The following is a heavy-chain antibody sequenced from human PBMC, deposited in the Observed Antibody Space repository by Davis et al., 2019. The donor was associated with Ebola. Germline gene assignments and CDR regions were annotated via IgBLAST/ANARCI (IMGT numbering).Heavy chain of an antibody. J-gene: IGHJ5*02. CDR2: IWYDGSNK. V-gene: IGHV3-33*08. CDR3: AREVICSGGSCYSGWFDP. D-gene: IGHD2-15*01. Sequence: GESLKISCAASGFTFSSYWMHWVRQAPGKGLEWVAVIWYDGSNKYYADSVKGRFTISRDNSKNTLYLQMNSLRAEDTAVYYCAREVICSGGSCYSGWFDPWGQGTLVTVSS. CDR1: GFTFSSYW.